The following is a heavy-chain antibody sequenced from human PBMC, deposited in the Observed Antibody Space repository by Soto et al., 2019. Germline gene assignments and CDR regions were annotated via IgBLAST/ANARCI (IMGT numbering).Heavy chain of an antibody. D-gene: IGHD3-3*01. J-gene: IGHJ5*02. CDR2: IYFSGST. V-gene: IGHV4-39*01. CDR1: GGSITSSTYY. Sequence: SETLSLTCTVSGGSITSSTYYWGWIRQPPGKGLEWIGNIYFSGSTYYNPSLKSRLTISVDTSKNQFSLKLSSVTAADTAVYYCARHWSPNYDITLFDPWGQGSLVTVSS. CDR3: ARHWSPNYDITLFDP.